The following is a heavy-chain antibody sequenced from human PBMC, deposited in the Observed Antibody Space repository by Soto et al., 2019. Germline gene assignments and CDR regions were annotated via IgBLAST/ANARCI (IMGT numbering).Heavy chain of an antibody. CDR3: ARDPSGWGLDV. CDR2: IGTAGDT. D-gene: IGHD2-15*01. V-gene: IGHV3-13*01. J-gene: IGHJ6*02. Sequence: EVQLVESGGGLVQPVGSLRLSCAASGFSFSSYDIQWVRQAAGKGLEWVSAIGTAGDTHYSGSVKGRFTISRENAKDSSYLQMNSLRVEDTAVYYCARDPSGWGLDVWGQGTTVTISS. CDR1: GFSFSSYD.